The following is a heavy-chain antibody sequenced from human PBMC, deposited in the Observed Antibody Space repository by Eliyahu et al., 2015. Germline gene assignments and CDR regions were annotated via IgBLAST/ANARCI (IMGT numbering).Heavy chain of an antibody. CDR1: GFTFSDHX. Sequence: QVQLVESGGGLVKSGGSLRLSCXVSGFTFSDHXLSWIRQAPGKGPEWVSYISSRGGDIFYADSVKGRFTISRDNAKNSLYLQMNGLRAEDTAVYYCARGTYGDSYWGQGTQVTVSS. CDR2: ISSRGGDI. D-gene: IGHD4-17*01. J-gene: IGHJ4*02. V-gene: IGHV3-11*01. CDR3: ARGTYGDSY.